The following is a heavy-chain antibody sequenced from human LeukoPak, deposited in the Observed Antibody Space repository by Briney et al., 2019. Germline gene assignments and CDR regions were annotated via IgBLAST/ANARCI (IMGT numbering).Heavy chain of an antibody. CDR3: ARQIGRIAVAGPPGWFDP. J-gene: IGHJ5*02. D-gene: IGHD6-19*01. CDR2: IYYSGST. V-gene: IGHV4-39*07. Sequence: SETLSLTCTVSGGSISSSSYYWGWIRQPPGKGLEWLGSIYYSGSTYYNPSLKSRVTISVDTSKNQFSLKLTSVTAADTAVYYCARQIGRIAVAGPPGWFDPWGQGTLVTVSS. CDR1: GGSISSSSYY.